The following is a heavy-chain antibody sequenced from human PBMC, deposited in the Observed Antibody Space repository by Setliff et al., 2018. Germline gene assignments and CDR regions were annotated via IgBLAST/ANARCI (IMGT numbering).Heavy chain of an antibody. Sequence: ASVKVSCKASGAPLSSLGISWVRQAPGQGLDWMGGIVPMFGTTKYAQNFQGRVTITTDESTSTAYMELSSLRSEDSAVYFCARETVVVISSTKYYYYMDVWGEGTTVTVS. V-gene: IGHV1-69*05. D-gene: IGHD2-21*01. J-gene: IGHJ6*03. CDR3: ARETVVVISSTKYYYYMDV. CDR2: IVPMFGTT. CDR1: GAPLSSLG.